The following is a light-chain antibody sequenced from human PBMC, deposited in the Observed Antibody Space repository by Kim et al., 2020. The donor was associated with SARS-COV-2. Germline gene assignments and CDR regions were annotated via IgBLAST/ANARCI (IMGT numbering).Light chain of an antibody. CDR3: SSYTSSSPVV. CDR2: EVS. Sequence: QSALTQPASVSGSPGQSITISCTGTSSDVGGYNYVSWYQQHPGKAPKLMIYEVSNLPSGVSNRFSGSKSGNTASLTISGLQVEDEADYYCSSYTSSSPVVFGGWTQLTVL. CDR1: SSDVGGYNY. V-gene: IGLV2-14*01. J-gene: IGLJ2*01.